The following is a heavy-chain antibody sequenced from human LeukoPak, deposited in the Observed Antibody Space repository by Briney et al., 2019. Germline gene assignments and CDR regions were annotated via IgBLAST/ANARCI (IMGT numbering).Heavy chain of an antibody. CDR3: ARGIGYYYDSSGYYPPDY. Sequence: ASVKVSCKASGGTFSNHAITWVRQAPGQGLEWMGRINPNSGGTNYAQKFQGRVTMTRDTSISTAYMELSRLRSDDTAVYYCARGIGYYYDSSGYYPPDYWGQGTLVTVSS. CDR2: INPNSGGT. D-gene: IGHD3-22*01. CDR1: GGTFSNHA. V-gene: IGHV1-2*06. J-gene: IGHJ4*02.